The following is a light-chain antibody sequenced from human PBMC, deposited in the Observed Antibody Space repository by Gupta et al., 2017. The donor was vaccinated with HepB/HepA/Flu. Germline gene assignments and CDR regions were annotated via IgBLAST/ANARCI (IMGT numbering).Light chain of an antibody. Sequence: DIQMTQSPSSLSASVGDRVNITCRASHSISSYLNWYQQKPGKAPKLLIYAASSWQSGVPSRFSGSGSWTDFPLTIISLQPEDFTTYYCQQSYSTPRTFGQGTKVEIK. V-gene: IGKV1-39*01. J-gene: IGKJ1*01. CDR1: HSISSY. CDR3: QQSYSTPRT. CDR2: AAS.